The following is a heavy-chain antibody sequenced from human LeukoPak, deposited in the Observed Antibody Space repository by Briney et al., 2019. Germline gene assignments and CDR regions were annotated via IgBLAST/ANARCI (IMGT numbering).Heavy chain of an antibody. CDR2: IYYSGST. CDR1: GGSISSSSYY. CDR3: ARHGNDFWSGYYSGNFDY. J-gene: IGHJ4*02. D-gene: IGHD3-3*01. Sequence: SETLSLTCTVSGGSISSSSYYWGWIREPPGKGLEWIGSIYYSGSTYYNPSLKSRVTISVDTTKNHFSLKLTSVTAADTAVYDCARHGNDFWSGYYSGNFDYWGQGTVVTVSS. V-gene: IGHV4-39*01.